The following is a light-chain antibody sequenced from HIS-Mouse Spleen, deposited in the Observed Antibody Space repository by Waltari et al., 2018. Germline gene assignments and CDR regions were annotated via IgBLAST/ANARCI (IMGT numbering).Light chain of an antibody. CDR3: SSYTSSSTLV. CDR2: EVS. V-gene: IGLV2-14*01. CDR1: SSDVGGYNY. J-gene: IGLJ3*02. Sequence: QSALTQPASVSGSPGQSITISCTGTSSDVGGYNYVSWYQQHPGKAPKLMIYEVSNLPSGVSNRFSGSKSGNTASLTIPGLQAEDEADYYCSSYTSSSTLVFGGGTKLTVL.